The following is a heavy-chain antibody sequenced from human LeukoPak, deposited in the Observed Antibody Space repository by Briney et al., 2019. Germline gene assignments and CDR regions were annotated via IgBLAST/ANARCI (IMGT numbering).Heavy chain of an antibody. CDR3: AKGSGSYYRFDP. CDR2: IYCTGST. V-gene: IGHV4-59*01. J-gene: IGHJ5*02. CDR1: SGSISNYY. Sequence: SETLSLTCTVSSGSISNYYWSWIRQPPGKGLEWIGYIYCTGSTSYNPSLKSRVTISVDTSKNHFSLKMTSVTAADTAVYYCAKGSGSYYRFDPWGQGTLVTVSS. D-gene: IGHD3-10*01.